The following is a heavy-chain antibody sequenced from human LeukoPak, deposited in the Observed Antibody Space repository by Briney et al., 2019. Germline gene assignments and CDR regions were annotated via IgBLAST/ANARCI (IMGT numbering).Heavy chain of an antibody. D-gene: IGHD7-27*01. CDR2: IYYSGSA. J-gene: IGHJ4*02. V-gene: IGHV4-59*12. CDR3: ARDRLGRVDY. Sequence: PSETLSLTCTVSGGSIRSFYWSWIRQPPGKGLEWIGYIYYSGSANYNPSLKSRVAISVDTSKNQFSLKLSSVTAADTAVYYCARDRLGRVDYWGQGTLVTVSS. CDR1: GGSIRSFY.